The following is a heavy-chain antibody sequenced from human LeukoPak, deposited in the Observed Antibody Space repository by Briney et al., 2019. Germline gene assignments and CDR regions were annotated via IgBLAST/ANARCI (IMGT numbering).Heavy chain of an antibody. Sequence: ASVKVSCKASGYTFTSYDINWVRQATGQGLEWMGWMNPNNGNTGYAQKFQGRVTMTRSTSISTAYMELSSLRSEDTAVYYCARLASSSWPLYYYYGMDVWGQGTTVTISS. CDR1: GYTFTSYD. D-gene: IGHD6-13*01. CDR2: MNPNNGNT. CDR3: ARLASSSWPLYYYYGMDV. J-gene: IGHJ6*02. V-gene: IGHV1-8*01.